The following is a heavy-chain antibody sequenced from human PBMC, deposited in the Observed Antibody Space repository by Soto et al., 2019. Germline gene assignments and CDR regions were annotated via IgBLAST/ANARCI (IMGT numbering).Heavy chain of an antibody. CDR3: ARDFVVGGPTINYYYGMDV. CDR2: INTDGSDT. D-gene: IGHD1-26*01. CDR1: GFMFTNHG. V-gene: IGHV3-74*01. Sequence: GGSLRLSCAASGFMFTNHGMHWVRQAPGKGLVWVSRINTDGSDTSYADSVKGRFTISRDNAKNTLYLQMNSLGAEDTAVYYCARDFVVGGPTINYYYGMDVWGQGTTVTVSS. J-gene: IGHJ6*02.